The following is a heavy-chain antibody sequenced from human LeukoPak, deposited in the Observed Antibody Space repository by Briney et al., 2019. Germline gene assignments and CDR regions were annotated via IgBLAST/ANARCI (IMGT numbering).Heavy chain of an antibody. CDR3: ARLNREARAFDI. CDR1: GDSISSYY. V-gene: IGHV4-59*08. CDR2: IYYSGRT. D-gene: IGHD1-26*01. Sequence: SETLSLTCTVSGDSISSYYWSWIRQPPGKGLEWIGYIYYSGRTDYNPSLKSRVTISMDTSRNQFSLDLSSVTAADTAVYYCARLNREARAFDIWGQGTMVTVSS. J-gene: IGHJ3*02.